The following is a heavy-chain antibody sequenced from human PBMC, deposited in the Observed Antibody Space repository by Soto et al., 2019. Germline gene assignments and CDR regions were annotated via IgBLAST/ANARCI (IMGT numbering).Heavy chain of an antibody. Sequence: QVQLVESGGGVVQPGRSLRLSCEGFGFTFSSYGMHWVRQAPGKGLEWVAVISYDGSNQYYGDSVKGRFTISRDDSKNTFYQQKKGMGSEHTAVYYCARAVGRSCQWYGAGECFQYWGQGTLVTVSS. CDR1: GFTFSSYG. CDR2: ISYDGSNQ. CDR3: ARAVGRSCQWYGAGECFQY. V-gene: IGHV3-33*08. D-gene: IGHD3-10*01. J-gene: IGHJ1*01.